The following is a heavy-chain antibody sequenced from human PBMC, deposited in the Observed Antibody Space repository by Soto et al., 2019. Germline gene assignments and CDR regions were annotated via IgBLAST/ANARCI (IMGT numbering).Heavy chain of an antibody. V-gene: IGHV4-39*01. CDR1: GGSISSSSYY. Sequence: SETLSLTCTVSGGSISSSSYYWGWIRQPPGKGLEWIGSIYYSGSTYYNPSLKSRVTISVDTSKNQFSLKLSSVTAADTAVYYCARVHSSRWYEFYYYYYGMDVWGQGTTVTV. CDR3: ARVHSSRWYEFYYYYYGMDV. D-gene: IGHD6-13*01. J-gene: IGHJ6*02. CDR2: IYYSGST.